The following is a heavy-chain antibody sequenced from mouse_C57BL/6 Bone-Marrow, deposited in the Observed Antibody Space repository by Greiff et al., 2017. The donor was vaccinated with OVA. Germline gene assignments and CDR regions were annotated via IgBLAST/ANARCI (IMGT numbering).Heavy chain of an antibody. CDR1: GYTFTSYW. V-gene: IGHV1-64*01. D-gene: IGHD1-1*01. Sequence: QVQLQQSGAELVKPGASVKLSCKASGYTFTSYWMHWVKQRPGQGLEWIGMIHPNSGSTNYNEKFKSKATLTVDKSSSTAYMQLSSLTSEDSAVYYCARGVGYGSSYNYAMDYWGQGTSVTVSS. J-gene: IGHJ4*01. CDR2: IHPNSGST. CDR3: ARGVGYGSSYNYAMDY.